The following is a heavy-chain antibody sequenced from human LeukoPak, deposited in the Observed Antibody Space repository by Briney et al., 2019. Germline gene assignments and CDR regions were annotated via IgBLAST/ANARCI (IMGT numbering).Heavy chain of an antibody. V-gene: IGHV3-23*01. D-gene: IGHD5-12*01. J-gene: IGHJ4*02. CDR2: LIGSSGST. CDR3: AKGAYDYIEMGYFDS. CDR1: GLSFSSFA. Sequence: GGSLRLSCAASGLSFSSFAMNWVRQAPGKGLEWVSVLIGSSGSTDYADSVKGRFTISRDKSKNTLFLQMNSLRAEDTAIYFCAKGAYDYIEMGYFDSWGQGTLVTVSS.